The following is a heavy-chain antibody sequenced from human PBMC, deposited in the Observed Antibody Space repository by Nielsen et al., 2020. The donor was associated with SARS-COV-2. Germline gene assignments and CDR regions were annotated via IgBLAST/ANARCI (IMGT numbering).Heavy chain of an antibody. CDR1: GDSVSSHDW. Sequence: SETLSLTCAVSGDSVSSHDWWTWVRQSPGKGLEWTGEVSHSGSTNYNPSLKSRVTLSMDKSKNQFSLRLTSVSAADTAVYFCARGDLVVVPSPLLGLGPIFYYFCLDVWGKGTTVIVSS. V-gene: IGHV4-4*02. D-gene: IGHD2-2*02. J-gene: IGHJ6*03. CDR3: ARGDLVVVPSPLLGLGPIFYYFCLDV. CDR2: VSHSGST.